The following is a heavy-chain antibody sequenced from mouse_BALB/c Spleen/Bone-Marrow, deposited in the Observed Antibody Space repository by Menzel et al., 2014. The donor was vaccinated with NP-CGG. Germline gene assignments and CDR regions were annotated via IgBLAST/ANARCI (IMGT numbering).Heavy chain of an antibody. D-gene: IGHD1-1*01. CDR2: IYPGDGDT. J-gene: IGHJ1*01. Sequence: VQLQQSGAELARPGASVKLSCKASGYTFTSYWMQWVKQRPGQGLEWIGAIYPGDGDTRYTQKFKGKATLTADKSSSTAYMQLSNLASEDSAVNYCAGGDYYGSSYGWYLDVWGAGTTVTVSS. CDR3: AGGDYYGSSYGWYLDV. V-gene: IGHV1-87*01. CDR1: GYTFTSYW.